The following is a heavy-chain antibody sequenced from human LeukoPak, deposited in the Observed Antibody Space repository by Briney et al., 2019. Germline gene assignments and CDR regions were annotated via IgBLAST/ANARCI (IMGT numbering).Heavy chain of an antibody. CDR2: IYYSGST. D-gene: IGHD6-13*01. CDR3: AGEWSIAAAYGMDV. CDR1: GGSISSYY. Sequence: SETLSLTCTVSGGSISSYYWSWIRQPPGKGLEWIGYIYYSGSTNYNPSLKSRVTISVDTSKNQFSLKLSSVTAADTAVYYCAGEWSIAAAYGMDVWGQGTTVTVSS. V-gene: IGHV4-59*12. J-gene: IGHJ6*02.